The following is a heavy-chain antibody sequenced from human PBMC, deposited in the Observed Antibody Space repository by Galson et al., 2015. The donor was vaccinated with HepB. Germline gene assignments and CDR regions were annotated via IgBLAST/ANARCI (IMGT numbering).Heavy chain of an antibody. D-gene: IGHD2-8*01. V-gene: IGHV3-21*01. CDR1: GFTFSSYS. CDR2: ISGSGSYI. CDR3: ARENSHIKWTDAFDL. Sequence: SLRLSCAASGFTFSSYSMNWVRQAPGKGLEWVSSISGSGSYIYYADSVKGRFTVSRDNAKNSLYLQMNSLRADDTAVYYCARENSHIKWTDAFDLWGQGTMVTVSS. J-gene: IGHJ3*01.